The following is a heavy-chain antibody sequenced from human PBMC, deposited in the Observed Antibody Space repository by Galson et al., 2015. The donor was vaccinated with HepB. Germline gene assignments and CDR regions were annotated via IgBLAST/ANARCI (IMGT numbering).Heavy chain of an antibody. CDR3: ARVRGIVGARNGMDV. CDR2: INAGNGNT. CDR1: GYTFTSYA. Sequence: SVKVSCKASGYTFTSYAMHWVRQAPGQRLEWMGWINAGNGNTKYSQKFQGRVTITRDTSASTAYMELSSLRSEDTAVYYCARVRGIVGARNGMDVWGQGTTVTVSS. D-gene: IGHD1-26*01. J-gene: IGHJ6*02. V-gene: IGHV1-3*01.